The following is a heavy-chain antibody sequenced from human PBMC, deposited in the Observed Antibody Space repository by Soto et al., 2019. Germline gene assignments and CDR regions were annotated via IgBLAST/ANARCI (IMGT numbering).Heavy chain of an antibody. CDR3: ARRVVGTTVRENFDY. D-gene: IGHD1-7*01. CDR2: IYYSGST. J-gene: IGHJ4*02. V-gene: IGHV4-39*01. Sequence: PSETLSLTCTVSGGSISSSSYYWGWIRQPPGKGLEWIGSIYYSGSTYYNPSLKSRVTISVDTSKNQFSLKLSSVTAADTAVYYCARRVVGTTVRENFDYWGQGTLVTVSS. CDR1: GGSISSSSYY.